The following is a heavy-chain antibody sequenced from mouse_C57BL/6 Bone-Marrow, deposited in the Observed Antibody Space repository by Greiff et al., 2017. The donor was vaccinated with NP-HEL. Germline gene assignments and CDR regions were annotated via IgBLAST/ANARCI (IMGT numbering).Heavy chain of an antibody. CDR2: IHPNSGST. J-gene: IGHJ4*01. CDR1: GYTFTSYW. CDR3: ARGRIYYLYYYAMDY. D-gene: IGHD1-1*01. V-gene: IGHV1-64*01. Sequence: HVQLQQSGAELVKPGASVKLSCKASGYTFTSYWMHWVKQRPGQGLEWIGMIHPNSGSTNYNEKFKSKATLTVDKSSSTAYMQLSSLTSEDSAVYYCARGRIYYLYYYAMDYWGQGTSVTVSS.